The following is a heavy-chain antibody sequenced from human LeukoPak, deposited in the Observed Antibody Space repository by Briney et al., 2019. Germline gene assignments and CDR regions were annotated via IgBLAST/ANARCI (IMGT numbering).Heavy chain of an antibody. J-gene: IGHJ3*02. V-gene: IGHV4-59*01. CDR3: ARSKRRGDYGDLDI. Sequence: SETLSLTCTVSGGSISSYYWSWIRQPPGKGLEWIGYIYYSGSTNYNPSLKSRVTISVDTSKNQFPLKLSSVTAADTAVYYCARSKRRGDYGDLDIWGQGTMVTVSS. CDR2: IYYSGST. CDR1: GGSISSYY. D-gene: IGHD4-17*01.